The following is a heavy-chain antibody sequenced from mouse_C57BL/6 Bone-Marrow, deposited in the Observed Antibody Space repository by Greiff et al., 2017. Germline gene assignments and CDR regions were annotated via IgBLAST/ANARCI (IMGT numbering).Heavy chain of an antibody. D-gene: IGHD1-1*01. CDR1: GDSITSGY. CDR2: ISYSGST. J-gene: IGHJ2*01. Sequence: EVQLQQSGPSLVKPSQTLSLTCSVTGDSITSGYWNWIRKFPGNKLEYMGDISYSGSTYYNPSPKSRISITRDTSKNQYSLQLNSVTTEDTATYYCARYYYGSSYYWGQGTTLTVSS. CDR3: ARYYYGSSYY. V-gene: IGHV3-8*02.